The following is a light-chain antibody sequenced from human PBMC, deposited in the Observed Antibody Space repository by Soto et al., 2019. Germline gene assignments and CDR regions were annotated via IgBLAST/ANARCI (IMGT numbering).Light chain of an antibody. CDR3: KLSDSNFN. CDR2: GES. Sequence: DTQLTHSPSSLSASAVDSVYITCRASRSISTYLNWYQQKPGTAPKLLIYGESTLQSGFPSRFSGSGSGTDFTLTISSLQPADFATYYCKLSDSNFNCGQGQRREIK. CDR1: RSISTY. J-gene: IGKJ5*01. V-gene: IGKV1-39*01.